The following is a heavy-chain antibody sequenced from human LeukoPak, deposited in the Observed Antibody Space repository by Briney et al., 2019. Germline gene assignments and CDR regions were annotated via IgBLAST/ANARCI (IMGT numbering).Heavy chain of an antibody. Sequence: SVKVSCKASGGTLSSYAISWVRQAPGQGLEWMGAIIPIFATRNHAQRFQGRVSITADESTSTAYMELSSLRSEDTAVYYCARDKDYSRALDYRGQGTLVTVSS. V-gene: IGHV1-69*01. CDR2: IIPIFATR. J-gene: IGHJ4*02. CDR1: GGTLSSYA. D-gene: IGHD4-11*01. CDR3: ARDKDYSRALDY.